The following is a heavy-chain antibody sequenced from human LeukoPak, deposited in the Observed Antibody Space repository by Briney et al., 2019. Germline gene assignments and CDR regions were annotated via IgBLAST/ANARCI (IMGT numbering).Heavy chain of an antibody. D-gene: IGHD1-26*01. CDR3: ARDPAPSGSYCFDY. Sequence: GGSLRLSCAASGFTFSSYAMHWVRQAPGKGLEWVAVISYDGSNKYYADSVKGRFAISRDNSKNTLYLQMNGLRAEDTAVYYCARDPAPSGSYCFDYWGQGTLVTVSS. J-gene: IGHJ4*02. CDR1: GFTFSSYA. V-gene: IGHV3-30*09. CDR2: ISYDGSNK.